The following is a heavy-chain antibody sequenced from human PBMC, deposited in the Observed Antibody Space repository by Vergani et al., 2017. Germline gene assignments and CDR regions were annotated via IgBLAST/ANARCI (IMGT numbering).Heavy chain of an antibody. Sequence: QVQLVQSGAEVKKPGASVKVSCKASGYTFTGYYMHWVRQAPGQGLEWMGWINPNSGGTNYAQKFQGRVTMTRDTSISTAYMELSRLRSDDTAVYYCARVQYDYVWGSYHGGENYWYFDLWGRGTLVTVSS. CDR2: INPNSGGT. V-gene: IGHV1-2*02. D-gene: IGHD3-16*02. J-gene: IGHJ2*01. CDR3: ARVQYDYVWGSYHGGENYWYFDL. CDR1: GYTFTGYY.